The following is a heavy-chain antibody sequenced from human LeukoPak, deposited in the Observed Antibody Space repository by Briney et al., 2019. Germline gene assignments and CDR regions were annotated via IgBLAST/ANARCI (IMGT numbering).Heavy chain of an antibody. CDR3: ARWGNSGYASGCFDY. V-gene: IGHV4-31*03. D-gene: IGHD5-12*01. J-gene: IGHJ4*02. Sequence: SETLSLTCTVSGDSISSGGNYWSWLRQHPGKGLEWIGYIYYSGSTYYNPSLKSRLTISVDTSKNQFSLKLSSVTAADTAVYYCARWGNSGYASGCFDYWGQGTLVTVSS. CDR2: IYYSGST. CDR1: GDSISSGGNY.